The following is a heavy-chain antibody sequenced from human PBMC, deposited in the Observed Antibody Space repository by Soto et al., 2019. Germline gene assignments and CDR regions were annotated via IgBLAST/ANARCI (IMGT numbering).Heavy chain of an antibody. Sequence: GGSLRLSCAASGFSFSKYWMSWVRQAPGKGLECMANIKEDGSEKYYVDSVKGRFTISRDNAKNSLYLQMNSLRAEDTAVYYCARSWEPYFDWLPPNDYWGQGTLVTVSS. J-gene: IGHJ4*02. V-gene: IGHV3-7*01. CDR3: ARSWEPYFDWLPPNDY. CDR2: IKEDGSEK. D-gene: IGHD3-9*01. CDR1: GFSFSKYW.